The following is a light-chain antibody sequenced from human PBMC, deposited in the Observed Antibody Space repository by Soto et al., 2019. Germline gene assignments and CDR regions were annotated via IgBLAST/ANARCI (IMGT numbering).Light chain of an antibody. CDR1: SSDVGGYNY. Sequence: QSALTQPPSASGSPGQSVTISCTGTSSDVGGYNYVSWYQQHPDKAPKLMIYEVNKRPSGVPDRFSGSKSGNTASLTVSGLQAEDEGDYYCSSHAGSTRVFGTGTKLTVL. V-gene: IGLV2-8*01. CDR3: SSHAGSTRV. J-gene: IGLJ1*01. CDR2: EVN.